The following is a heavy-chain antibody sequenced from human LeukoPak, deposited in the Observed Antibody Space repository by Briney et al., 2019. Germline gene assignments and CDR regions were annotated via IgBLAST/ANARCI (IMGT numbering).Heavy chain of an antibody. CDR1: GYTFTNYA. D-gene: IGHD3-10*01. Sequence: GASVKVSCKASGYTFTNYAMHWVRQAPGQRLEWMGWINPGNGNTEYSQRFQGRVTITRDTSASTAYMELSSLRSEDTAVYFCAKLGAGSLDYWGQGTLVTVSS. V-gene: IGHV1-3*01. J-gene: IGHJ4*02. CDR3: AKLGAGSLDY. CDR2: INPGNGNT.